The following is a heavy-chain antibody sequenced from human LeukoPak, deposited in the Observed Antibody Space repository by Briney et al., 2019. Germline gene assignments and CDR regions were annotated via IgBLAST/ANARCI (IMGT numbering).Heavy chain of an antibody. V-gene: IGHV4-34*01. Sequence: SETLSLTCAVYGGSFSGYYWSWIRQPPGKGLEWIGEINHSGSTNYNPSLKSRVTISVDTSKNQFSLKLSSVTAADTAVYYCARTSWFDPWGQGTLVTVSS. CDR3: ARTSWFDP. CDR2: INHSGST. CDR1: GGSFSGYY. J-gene: IGHJ5*02.